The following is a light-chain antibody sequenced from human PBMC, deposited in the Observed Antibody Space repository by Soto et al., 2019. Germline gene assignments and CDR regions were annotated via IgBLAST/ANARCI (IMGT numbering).Light chain of an antibody. CDR2: GNN. Sequence: QSVLTQPPSASGTPGERVTISCSGSSSNIGSNSVNWYQQLPGTAPKLLIYGNNQRPSGVPARFSGSKSGTSASLASSGLQSEDEADYYCAAWDDSLNGYVFGTGTKLTVL. J-gene: IGLJ1*01. CDR3: AAWDDSLNGYV. V-gene: IGLV1-44*01. CDR1: SSNIGSNS.